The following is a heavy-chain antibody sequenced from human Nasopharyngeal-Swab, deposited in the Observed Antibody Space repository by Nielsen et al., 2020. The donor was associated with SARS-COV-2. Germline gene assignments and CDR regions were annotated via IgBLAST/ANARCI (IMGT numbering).Heavy chain of an antibody. D-gene: IGHD4-17*01. V-gene: IGHV3-7*01. CDR2: IKQDGGEK. CDR1: GFTFSSYW. CDR3: VRDVIATVTTPPDY. Sequence: GESLKISCAASGFTFSSYWMSWVRQAPGKGLEWVANIKQDGGEKNYVDSVKGRFTISRDNAKNSLYLQMNTLRAEDTAVYYCVRDVIATVTTPPDYWGQGTLVTASS. J-gene: IGHJ4*02.